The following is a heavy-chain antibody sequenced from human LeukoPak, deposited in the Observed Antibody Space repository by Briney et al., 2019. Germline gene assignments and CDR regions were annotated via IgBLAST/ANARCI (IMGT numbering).Heavy chain of an antibody. Sequence: PSETLSLTCTVSGGSISSYYWTWVRQPPGKGLEWVGSLYYSGSTNYNPSLKSRVTISVDTSKNQFSLKLSSVTAADTAVYYCARRHVEYSSSSDPYYFDYWGQGTLVTVSS. J-gene: IGHJ4*02. CDR1: GGSISSYY. V-gene: IGHV4-59*01. D-gene: IGHD6-6*01. CDR2: LYYSGST. CDR3: ARRHVEYSSSSDPYYFDY.